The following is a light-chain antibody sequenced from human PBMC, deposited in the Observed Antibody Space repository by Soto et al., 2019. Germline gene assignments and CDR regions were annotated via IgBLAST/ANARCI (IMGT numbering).Light chain of an antibody. Sequence: AIRMTQSPSPLSASAGDIVTIPCRAIQCVRTDLDWYQQKPGKAPSLLIYGASRVSTGIPSRFSGSGSGTEFTLTISSLQSEDFAVYYCHQYYNCPLTFGQGTKVEIK. V-gene: IGKV1-6*01. CDR1: QCVRTD. CDR2: GAS. J-gene: IGKJ2*01. CDR3: HQYYNCPLT.